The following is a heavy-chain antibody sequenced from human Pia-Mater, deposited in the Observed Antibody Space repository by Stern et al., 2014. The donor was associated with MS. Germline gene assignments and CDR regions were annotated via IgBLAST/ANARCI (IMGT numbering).Heavy chain of an antibody. Sequence: VPLVESEAEVKKPGASVKVSCKASGYTFTSYFIHWVRQAPGQGFEWLGIIDPSDGSTTYAQKFQGRVTMTRDTSASTVHMALSGLRFEDTAMYYCASGRGYSGYDIWGQGTLVTVSS. V-gene: IGHV1-46*01. CDR1: GYTFTSYF. J-gene: IGHJ4*02. D-gene: IGHD5-12*01. CDR2: IDPSDGST. CDR3: ASGRGYSGYDI.